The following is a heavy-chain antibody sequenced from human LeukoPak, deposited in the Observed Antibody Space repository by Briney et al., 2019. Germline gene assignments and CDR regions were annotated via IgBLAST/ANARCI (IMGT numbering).Heavy chain of an antibody. D-gene: IGHD1-7*01. V-gene: IGHV3-20*04. CDR3: ARRTRGPDY. Sequence: RTGGSLRLSCEASGFTFANSGMSWVRQVPGKGLEWLSAINWNGGSVGSAASVQGRFTISRDNSKNMVHLQMTRLKVEDTGVYYCARRTRGPDYWGQGTVVIVSS. CDR1: GFTFANSG. J-gene: IGHJ4*02. CDR2: INWNGGSV.